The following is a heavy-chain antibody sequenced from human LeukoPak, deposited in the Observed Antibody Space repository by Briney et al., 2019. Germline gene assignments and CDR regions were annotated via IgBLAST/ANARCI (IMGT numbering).Heavy chain of an antibody. CDR3: AKGGSGYLADL. CDR2: ISNDGGGT. J-gene: IGHJ5*02. D-gene: IGHD3-22*01. Sequence: GGSLRLSCAASGFIFNNHGLIWVRQAPGKGPQWVSAISNDGGGTTYADFVKGRLTISRDNSKNTLFLHMNSLRAEDTALYYCAKGGSGYLADLWGQGTLVTVSS. V-gene: IGHV3-23*01. CDR1: GFIFNNHG.